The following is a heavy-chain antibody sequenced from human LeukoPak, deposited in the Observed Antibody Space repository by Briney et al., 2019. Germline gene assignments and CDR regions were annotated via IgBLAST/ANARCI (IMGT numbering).Heavy chain of an antibody. J-gene: IGHJ4*02. CDR2: IYPGDSDT. CDR1: GYSFTSYW. D-gene: IGHD3-22*01. Sequence: GESLKISCKGSGYSFTSYWIGWVRQMPGKGLEWMGIIYPGDSDTRYSPSFQGQVTISADKSISTAYLQWSSLKASDTAMYYCARRTYDYDSSGYYSDYWGQGTLVTVSS. CDR3: ARRTYDYDSSGYYSDY. V-gene: IGHV5-51*01.